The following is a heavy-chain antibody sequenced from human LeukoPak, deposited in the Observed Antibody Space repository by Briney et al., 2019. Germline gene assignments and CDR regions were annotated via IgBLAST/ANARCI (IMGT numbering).Heavy chain of an antibody. CDR1: SGSFSGYY. Sequence: PSETLSLTCAVCSGSFSGYYWTCLRQPPGKGLEWIGDIINRGGTNYIPSLKRRVTISVDTSKNQFSLELSSVTAAHTAVYYCARRGRSTRSGCYYYYYMDVWGKETTVPVS. D-gene: IGHD3-10*01. CDR2: IINRGGT. CDR3: ARRGRSTRSGCYYYYYMDV. J-gene: IGHJ6*03. V-gene: IGHV4-34*12.